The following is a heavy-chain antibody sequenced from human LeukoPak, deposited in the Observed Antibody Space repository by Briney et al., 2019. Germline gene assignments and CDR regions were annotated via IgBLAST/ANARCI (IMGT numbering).Heavy chain of an antibody. J-gene: IGHJ6*03. CDR3: ATTPGSYYYYYYYMDV. CDR1: GASMNTHY. D-gene: IGHD1-26*01. V-gene: IGHV3-11*04. CDR2: ISSSSSTI. Sequence: LSLTCAVSGASMNTHYRSWIRQPPGKGLEWVSYISSSSSTIYYADSVKGRFTISRDNAKNSLYLQMNSLRAEDTAVYYCATTPGSYYYYYYYMDVWGKGTTVTVSS.